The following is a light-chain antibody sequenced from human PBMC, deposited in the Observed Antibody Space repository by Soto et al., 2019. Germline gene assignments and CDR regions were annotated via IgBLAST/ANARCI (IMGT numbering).Light chain of an antibody. V-gene: IGKV1-5*01. J-gene: IGKJ4*01. CDR2: DVS. CDR1: QSISIW. Sequence: DIQMTQSPSILSASVGDSVTITCRASQSISIWLAWYQQKPGKAPKLLIFDVSTLESGVPSRFSGSRSGTEFNLTISSLQPDDFATYFCQQYHSYSPLTFGGGTKVEIK. CDR3: QQYHSYSPLT.